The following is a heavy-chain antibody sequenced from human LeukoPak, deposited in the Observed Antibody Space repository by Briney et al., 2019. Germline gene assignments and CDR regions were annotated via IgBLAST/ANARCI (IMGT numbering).Heavy chain of an antibody. Sequence: GGSLRLSCAASGFTFSSYGMHWVRQAPGKGLEGVAVISYDGSNKYYADSVKGRFTISKDNSKTTLYLQMNSLRAEDTAVYYCAKDRVAAGGTGGSWFDPWGQGTLVTVSS. CDR3: AKDRVAAGGTGGSWFDP. V-gene: IGHV3-30*18. CDR2: ISYDGSNK. D-gene: IGHD6-13*01. J-gene: IGHJ5*02. CDR1: GFTFSSYG.